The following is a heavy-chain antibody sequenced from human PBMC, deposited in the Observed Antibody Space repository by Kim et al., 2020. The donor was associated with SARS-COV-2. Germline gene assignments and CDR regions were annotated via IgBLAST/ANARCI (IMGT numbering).Heavy chain of an antibody. CDR3: ARGGDYYGMDV. CDR1: GFTFSSYG. D-gene: IGHD1-26*01. V-gene: IGHV3-33*05. J-gene: IGHJ6*02. CDR2: ISYDGSNK. Sequence: GGSLRLSCAASGFTFSSYGMHWVRQAPGKGLEWVAVISYDGSNKYYADSVKGRFTISRDNSKNTLYLQMNSLRAEDTAVYYCARGGDYYGMDVWGQGTTVTVSS.